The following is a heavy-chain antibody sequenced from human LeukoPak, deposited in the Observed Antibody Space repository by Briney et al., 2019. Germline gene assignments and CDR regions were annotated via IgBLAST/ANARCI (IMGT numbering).Heavy chain of an antibody. V-gene: IGHV4-59*01. CDR3: ARSAMVRGNWFDP. J-gene: IGHJ5*02. D-gene: IGHD3-10*01. CDR2: IYYSGST. Sequence: PSETLSLTCTVSGGSISSYYWSWIRQPPGKGLEWIGYIYYSGSTNYNPSLKSRVNISVDTSKNQFSLKLSSVTAADTAVYYCARSAMVRGNWFDPWGQGTLVTVSS. CDR1: GGSISSYY.